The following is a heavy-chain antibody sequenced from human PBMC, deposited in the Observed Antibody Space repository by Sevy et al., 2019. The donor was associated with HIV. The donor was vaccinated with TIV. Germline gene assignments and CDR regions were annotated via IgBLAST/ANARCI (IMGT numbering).Heavy chain of an antibody. CDR3: TKESLRGTYIRGDFDH. D-gene: IGHD3-10*02. CDR2: ISYDGSSQ. Sequence: GGSLRLSCSAFGFTFQTFGMHWVRQAPGKGPEWLAVISYDGSSQNYADSVKGGFTISRDNSKNLLFLQMNSLLPNDTAVYFCTKESLRGTYIRGDFDHWGQGTLVTVSS. CDR1: GFTFQTFG. V-gene: IGHV3-30*18. J-gene: IGHJ4*02.